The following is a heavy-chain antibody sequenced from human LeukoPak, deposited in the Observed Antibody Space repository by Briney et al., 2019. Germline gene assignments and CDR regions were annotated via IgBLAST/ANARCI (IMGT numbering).Heavy chain of an antibody. Sequence: PGGSLRLSCAASGFTFSSYGMHWVRQAPGKGLEWVAVISYDGSNKYYADSVKGRFTISRDNSKNTLYLQMNSLRAEDTAVYYCVSDILTGYDYYYGMDVWGQGTTVTVSS. CDR1: GFTFSSYG. D-gene: IGHD3-9*01. CDR3: VSDILTGYDYYYGMDV. V-gene: IGHV3-30*03. CDR2: ISYDGSNK. J-gene: IGHJ6*02.